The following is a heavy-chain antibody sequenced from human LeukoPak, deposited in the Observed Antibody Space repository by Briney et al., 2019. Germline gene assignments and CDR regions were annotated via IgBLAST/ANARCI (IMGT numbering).Heavy chain of an antibody. V-gene: IGHV1-3*01. Sequence: ASVKVSCKASGYTFTGYYMHWVRQAPGQGLEWMGWINAGNGNTKYSQKFQGRVTITRDTSASTAYMELSSLRSEDTAVYYCARGKGGYTFRTLDSWGQGTLVSVSS. D-gene: IGHD5-18*01. CDR3: ARGKGGYTFRTLDS. CDR2: INAGNGNT. J-gene: IGHJ5*01. CDR1: GYTFTGYY.